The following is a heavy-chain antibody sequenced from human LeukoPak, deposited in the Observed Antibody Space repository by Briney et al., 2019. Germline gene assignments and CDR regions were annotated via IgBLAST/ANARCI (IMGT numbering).Heavy chain of an antibody. V-gene: IGHV4-39*01. Sequence: NPSETLSLTCTVSGGSISSSSYYWGWIRHPPGKGLEWIAIIYYSGSTYYNPSLKSRVTISVDTSKNQFSLKLSSVTAADTAVYYCARLGYYDSSGGLPNNWFDPWGQGTLVTVSS. D-gene: IGHD3-22*01. CDR1: GGSISSSSYY. CDR3: ARLGYYDSSGGLPNNWFDP. CDR2: IYYSGST. J-gene: IGHJ5*02.